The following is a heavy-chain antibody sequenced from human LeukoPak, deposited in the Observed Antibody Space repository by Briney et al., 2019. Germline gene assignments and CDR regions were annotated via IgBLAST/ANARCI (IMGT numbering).Heavy chain of an antibody. D-gene: IGHD3-10*01. CDR1: GYSISSGYY. CDR2: IYHSGST. Sequence: SETLSLTCTVSGYSISSGYYWGWIRQPPGKGLEWIGSIYHSGSTYYNPSLKSRVTISIDTSKNQFSLKLSSVTAADTAVYYCARHEEVLLWFGELSIPGGFDYWGQGTLVTVSS. CDR3: ARHEEVLLWFGELSIPGGFDY. V-gene: IGHV4-38-2*02. J-gene: IGHJ4*02.